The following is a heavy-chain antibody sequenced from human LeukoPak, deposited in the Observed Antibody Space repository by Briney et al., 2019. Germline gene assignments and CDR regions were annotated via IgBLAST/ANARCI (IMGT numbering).Heavy chain of an antibody. Sequence: ASVKVSCKASGYTFTSFGLSWLRQAPGQGLEWMGWINTYNGNTNYAQKLQSRVTMTTDTSTRTAYMDLRSLRSDDTGVYYCAIRTGTYPYYFDYWGQGTLVTVSS. CDR1: GYTFTSFG. D-gene: IGHD1-26*01. J-gene: IGHJ4*02. CDR3: AIRTGTYPYYFDY. CDR2: INTYNGNT. V-gene: IGHV1-18*01.